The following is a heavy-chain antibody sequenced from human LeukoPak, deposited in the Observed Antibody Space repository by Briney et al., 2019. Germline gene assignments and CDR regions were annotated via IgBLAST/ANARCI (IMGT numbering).Heavy chain of an antibody. V-gene: IGHV4-61*02. J-gene: IGHJ4*02. Sequence: SETLSLTCTVSGGSISSGSYYWSWIRQPAGKGLEWIGRIYTSGSTNYNPSLKSRVTISVDTSKNQFSLKLSSVTAADTAVYYCARDIEVAGLFDYWGQGTLVTVFS. CDR1: GGSISSGSYY. CDR2: IYTSGST. D-gene: IGHD6-19*01. CDR3: ARDIEVAGLFDY.